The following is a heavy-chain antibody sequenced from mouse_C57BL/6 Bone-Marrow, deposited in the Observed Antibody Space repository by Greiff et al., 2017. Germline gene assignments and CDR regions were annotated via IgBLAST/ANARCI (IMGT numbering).Heavy chain of an antibody. J-gene: IGHJ1*03. CDR1: GFTFSSYA. CDR3: ARDGGNYYWYFDV. CDR2: ISDGGSYT. D-gene: IGHD2-1*01. Sequence: EVQVVESGGGLVKPGGSLKLSCAASGFTFSSYAMSWVRQTPEKRLEWVATISDGGSYTYYPDNVKGRFTISRDNANNNLYLQMSHLKSEDTAMYYCARDGGNYYWYFDVWGTGTTVTVSS. V-gene: IGHV5-4*01.